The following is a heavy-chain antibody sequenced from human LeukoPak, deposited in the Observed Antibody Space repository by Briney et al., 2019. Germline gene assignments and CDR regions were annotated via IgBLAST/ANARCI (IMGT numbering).Heavy chain of an antibody. CDR1: GYTFTSYD. J-gene: IGHJ6*02. Sequence: GASVKVSCKASGYTFTSYDINWVRQATGQGLEWMGWMNPNSGNTGYAQKFQGRVTMTRNTSISTAYMELSSLRSEDTAVYYCARVSLFMVDIVATHYYGMDVWGQGTTVTVSS. CDR3: ARVSLFMVDIVATHYYGMDV. CDR2: MNPNSGNT. D-gene: IGHD5-12*01. V-gene: IGHV1-8*01.